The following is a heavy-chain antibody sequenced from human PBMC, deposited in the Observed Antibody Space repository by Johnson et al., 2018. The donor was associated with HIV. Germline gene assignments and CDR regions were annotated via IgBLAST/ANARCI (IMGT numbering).Heavy chain of an antibody. CDR1: GFTFSSNP. CDR3: ARDPIAFRNYYGSGSAFDI. J-gene: IGHJ3*02. D-gene: IGHD3-10*01. CDR2: IWYDGSKK. V-gene: IGHV3-33*08. Sequence: QVQLVESGGVVVQPGRSLRLSCAASGFTFSSNPMHWVRQAPGKGLEWVAVIWYDGSKKYYADSVKGRFTISRDNAKNSLYLQMNSLRAEDTAVYYCARDPIAFRNYYGSGSAFDIWGQGTMVTVSS.